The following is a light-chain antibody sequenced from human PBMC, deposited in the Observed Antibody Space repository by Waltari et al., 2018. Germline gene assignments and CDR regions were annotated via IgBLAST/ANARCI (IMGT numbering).Light chain of an antibody. CDR2: EDT. CDR1: SSDVGSYSL. V-gene: IGLV2-23*01. Sequence: QSALTQPASVSGSPGQPITISCTGTSSDVGSYSLVSWYRQHPGEAPRVIIFEDTKRPSGVVIRFSGSKSGNTASLTISGLQAEDEADYYCCSYTLTNTWLFGGGTKLTVL. J-gene: IGLJ3*02. CDR3: CSYTLTNTWL.